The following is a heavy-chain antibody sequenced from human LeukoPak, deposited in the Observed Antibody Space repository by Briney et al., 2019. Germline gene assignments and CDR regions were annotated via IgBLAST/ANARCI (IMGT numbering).Heavy chain of an antibody. J-gene: IGHJ4*02. CDR2: INPNSGGT. CDR1: GYTFTGYY. CDR3: ARIVSYYYDSSGYHFDY. V-gene: IGHV1-2*02. Sequence: GASVKVSCKASGYTFTGYYMHWVRQAPGQGLEWMGWINPNSGGTNYAQKFQGRVTMTRDTSISTAYMELSRLRSDDTAVYYCARIVSYYYDSSGYHFDYWGQGTLVTVSS. D-gene: IGHD3-22*01.